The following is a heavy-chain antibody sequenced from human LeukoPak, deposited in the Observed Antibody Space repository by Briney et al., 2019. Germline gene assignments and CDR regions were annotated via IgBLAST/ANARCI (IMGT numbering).Heavy chain of an antibody. V-gene: IGHV7-4-1*02. D-gene: IGHD3-10*01. CDR2: INTNTGNP. Sequence: ASVKVSCKASGYTFTSYGISWFRQAPGQGLEWMGWINTNTGNPTYAQGFTGRFVFSLDTSVSTAYLQISSLKAEDTAVYYCARGLVTMVRGVSPPDYWGQGTLVTVSS. CDR1: GYTFTSYG. CDR3: ARGLVTMVRGVSPPDY. J-gene: IGHJ4*02.